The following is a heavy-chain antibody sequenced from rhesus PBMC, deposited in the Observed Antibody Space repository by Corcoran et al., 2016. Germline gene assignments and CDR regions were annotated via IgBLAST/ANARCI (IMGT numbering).Heavy chain of an antibody. D-gene: IGHD4-29*01. CDR1: AFTFSDYY. V-gene: IGHV3-116*02. CDR3: ARGIAATFGV. Sequence: EVRLVESGGGLVQPGGSLSLSCVASAFTFSDYYMSWVRQAPGKGTAWVGFIRNKANAGTAEYAASVKCRCTISSDDAKSIASLQMNSLKTEDTAVYYCARGIAATFGVWGPGVLVTVSS. J-gene: IGHJ5-1*01. CDR2: IRNKANAGTA.